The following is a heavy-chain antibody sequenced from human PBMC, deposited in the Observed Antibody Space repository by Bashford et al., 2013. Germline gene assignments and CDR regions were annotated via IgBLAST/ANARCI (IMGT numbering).Heavy chain of an antibody. D-gene: IGHD3-9*01. J-gene: IGHJ6*02. V-gene: IGHV1-2*02. Sequence: ASVKVSCKASGYTFTSYYMHWVRQAPGQGLEWMGWINPNSGGTNYAQKFQGRVTMTRDTSISTAYMELSRLRSDDTAVYYCARESGAYDILTIYYYYYGMDVVGQGTTVTVSS. CDR2: INPNSGGT. CDR3: ARESGAYDILTIYYYYYGMDV. CDR1: GYTFTSYY.